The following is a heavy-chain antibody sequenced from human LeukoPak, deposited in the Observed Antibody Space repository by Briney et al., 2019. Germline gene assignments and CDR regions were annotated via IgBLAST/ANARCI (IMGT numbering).Heavy chain of an antibody. D-gene: IGHD4-11*01. Sequence: PGGSLRLSCAASGVTLSTYAMSWARQAPGKGLVWVARINSDGSSTSYADSVKGRFSISRDNAKNTLYVRMNSLRGEDTAVYYCARGPHYSDHKSGLDVWGQGTLVTVSS. CDR3: ARGPHYSDHKSGLDV. V-gene: IGHV3-74*01. CDR1: GVTLSTYA. J-gene: IGHJ4*02. CDR2: INSDGSST.